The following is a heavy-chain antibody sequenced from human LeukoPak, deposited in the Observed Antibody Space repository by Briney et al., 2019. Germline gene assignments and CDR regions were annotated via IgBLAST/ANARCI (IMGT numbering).Heavy chain of an antibody. CDR1: GGSFSGYY. Sequence: PSETLSLTCAVYGGSFSGYYWSWIRQPPGKGLEWIGEINHSGSTNYNPSLKSRVTISIDTSKNQFSPKLSSVTAADTAVYYCARRYYDFLTGYYSDYWGQGTLVTVSS. D-gene: IGHD3-9*01. CDR2: INHSGST. CDR3: ARRYYDFLTGYYSDY. V-gene: IGHV4-34*01. J-gene: IGHJ4*02.